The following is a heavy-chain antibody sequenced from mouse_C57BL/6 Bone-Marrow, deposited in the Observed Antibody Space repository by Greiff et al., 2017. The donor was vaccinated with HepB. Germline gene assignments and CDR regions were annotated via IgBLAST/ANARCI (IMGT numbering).Heavy chain of an antibody. CDR3: ARIVVTTGFDY. D-gene: IGHD2-2*01. CDR1: GYTFTSYW. CDR2: IHPSDSDT. V-gene: IGHV1-74*01. J-gene: IGHJ2*01. Sequence: QVQLQQPGAELVKPGASVKVSCKASGYTFTSYWMHWVKQRPGQGLEWIGRIHPSDSDTNYNQKFKGKATLTVDKSSSTAYMQLSSLTSEDSAVYYCARIVVTTGFDYWGQGTTLTVAS.